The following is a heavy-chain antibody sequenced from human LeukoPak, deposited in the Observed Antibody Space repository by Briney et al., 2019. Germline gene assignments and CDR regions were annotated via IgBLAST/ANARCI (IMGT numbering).Heavy chain of an antibody. Sequence: RGSLRLSCAASGFTFSIHRMHSVRQAPGKGLLWVSRINSDGSSTSYADSVKGRFTISRDNAKNTLYLQMNSLRAEDTAVYYCASKTDSGSYPPDYWGEGTLVTISS. J-gene: IGHJ4*02. CDR3: ASKTDSGSYPPDY. D-gene: IGHD1-26*01. CDR1: GFTFSIHR. V-gene: IGHV3-74*01. CDR2: INSDGSST.